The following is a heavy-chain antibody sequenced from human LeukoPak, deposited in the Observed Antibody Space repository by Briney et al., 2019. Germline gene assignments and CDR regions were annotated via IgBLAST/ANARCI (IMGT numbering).Heavy chain of an antibody. D-gene: IGHD2-2*01. J-gene: IGHJ4*02. V-gene: IGHV1-8*01. CDR3: ATLTVVVPAAQDY. CDR1: GYTFTSYD. Sequence: ASVKVSCKASGYTFTSYDINWVRQATGQGLEWMGWMNPNSGNTGYAQKFQGRVTMTEDTSTDTAYMELSSLRSEDTAVYYCATLTVVVPAAQDYWGQGTLVTVSS. CDR2: MNPNSGNT.